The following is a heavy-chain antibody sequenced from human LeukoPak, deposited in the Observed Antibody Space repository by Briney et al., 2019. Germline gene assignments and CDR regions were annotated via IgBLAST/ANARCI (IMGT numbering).Heavy chain of an antibody. D-gene: IGHD2-2*01. J-gene: IGHJ5*02. CDR1: GYSFTSYW. Sequence: GESLKISCKGSGYSFTSYWIGWVRQMPGKGLEWMGIIYPGDSDTRYSXSFQGQVTISADKSISTAYLQWSSLKASDTAMYYCAICSSTSCYDPWFDPWGQGTLVTVSS. CDR2: IYPGDSDT. CDR3: AICSSTSCYDPWFDP. V-gene: IGHV5-51*01.